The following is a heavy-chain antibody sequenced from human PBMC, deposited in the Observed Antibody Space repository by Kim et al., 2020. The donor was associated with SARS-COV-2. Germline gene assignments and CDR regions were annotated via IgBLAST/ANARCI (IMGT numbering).Heavy chain of an antibody. V-gene: IGHV4-59*13. J-gene: IGHJ4*02. CDR1: GGSISSYY. Sequence: SETLSLTCTVSGGSISSYYWSWIRQPPGKGLEWIGYIYYSGSTNYNPSLKSRVTISVDTTKNQFSLKLSSVTAADTAVYYCARKNGSGRYGYWGQGALVTVSS. CDR3: ARKNGSGRYGY. D-gene: IGHD6-19*01. CDR2: IYYSGST.